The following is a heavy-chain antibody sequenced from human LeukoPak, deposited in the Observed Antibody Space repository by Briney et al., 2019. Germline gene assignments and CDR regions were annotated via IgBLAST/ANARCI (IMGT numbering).Heavy chain of an antibody. Sequence: ASVKVSCKASGYTFTSYGISWVRQAPGQGLEWMGWISAYNGNTNYAQKLRGRVTMATDTSTSTAYMELRSLRSDDTAVYYCARADLGEMASAFDIWGQGTMVTVSS. CDR1: GYTFTSYG. D-gene: IGHD5-24*01. CDR2: ISAYNGNT. J-gene: IGHJ3*02. V-gene: IGHV1-18*01. CDR3: ARADLGEMASAFDI.